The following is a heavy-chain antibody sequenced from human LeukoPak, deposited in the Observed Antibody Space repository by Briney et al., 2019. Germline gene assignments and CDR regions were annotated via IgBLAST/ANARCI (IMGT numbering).Heavy chain of an antibody. Sequence: PGGSLRLSCAASGFTFSSYAMHWVGQAPGKGLEYVSAISSNGGSTYYANSVKGRFTISRDNSKNTLYLQMGSLRAEDMAVYYCARGMVSPDYWGQGTLVTVSS. CDR3: ARGMVSPDY. V-gene: IGHV3-64*01. J-gene: IGHJ4*02. CDR1: GFTFSSYA. D-gene: IGHD5-18*01. CDR2: ISSNGGST.